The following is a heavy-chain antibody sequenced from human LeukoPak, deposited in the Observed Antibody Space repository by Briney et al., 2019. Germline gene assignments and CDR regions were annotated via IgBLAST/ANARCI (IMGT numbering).Heavy chain of an antibody. J-gene: IGHJ4*02. D-gene: IGHD3-3*01. Sequence: SGPTLVNPTQTLTLSCTFSGFSLNNGVMGVGWIRQPPGKALEWLALIYWNDDKRYTPSLKSRLTVTKDTSRNQVVLTMTNVDPVDTATYYCAHKYDFWSGYGYWGQGILVTVSS. V-gene: IGHV2-5*01. CDR2: IYWNDDK. CDR1: GFSLNNGVMG. CDR3: AHKYDFWSGYGY.